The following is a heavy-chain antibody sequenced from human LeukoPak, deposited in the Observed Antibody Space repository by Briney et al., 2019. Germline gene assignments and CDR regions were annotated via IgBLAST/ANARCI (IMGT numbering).Heavy chain of an antibody. D-gene: IGHD3-3*01. CDR1: GGSFSGYY. Sequence: PSETQSLTCAVYGGSFSGYYWSWIRQPPGKGLEWIGEINHSGSTNYNPSLKSRVTISLDTSKDQFSLKLSSVTAADTAVYYCAREGVVKGYFDYWGQGTLVTVSS. J-gene: IGHJ4*02. V-gene: IGHV4-34*01. CDR3: AREGVVKGYFDY. CDR2: INHSGST.